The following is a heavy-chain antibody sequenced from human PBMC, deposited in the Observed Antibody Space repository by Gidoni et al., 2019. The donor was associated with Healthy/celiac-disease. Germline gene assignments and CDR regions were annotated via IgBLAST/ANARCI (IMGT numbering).Heavy chain of an antibody. Sequence: EVQLVESGGGLVKPGGSLRLTCAPSGFDFVTYNMNWVRQAPGKGLEWVASISSSSSYIFYADSMKGRFTISRDNAKNSLFLQMNRLRAEDTAIYYCARDICSGGSCSFDPWGQGTLVTVSS. J-gene: IGHJ5*02. D-gene: IGHD2-15*01. CDR2: ISSSSSYI. V-gene: IGHV3-21*06. CDR3: ARDICSGGSCSFDP. CDR1: GFDFVTYN.